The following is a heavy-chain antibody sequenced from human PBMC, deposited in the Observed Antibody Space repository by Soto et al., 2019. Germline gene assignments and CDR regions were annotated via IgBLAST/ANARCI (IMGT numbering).Heavy chain of an antibody. CDR3: ARDYYPDYGSGSLYGMDV. CDR2: ISYDGSNK. V-gene: IGHV3-30-3*01. D-gene: IGHD3-10*01. Sequence: QVQLVESGGGVVQPGRSLRLSCAASGFTFSSYAMHWVRQAPGKGLEWVAVISYDGSNKYYADSVKGRFTISRDNSKNTLYRQMNSLRAEDTAVYYCARDYYPDYGSGSLYGMDVWGQGTTVTVSS. CDR1: GFTFSSYA. J-gene: IGHJ6*02.